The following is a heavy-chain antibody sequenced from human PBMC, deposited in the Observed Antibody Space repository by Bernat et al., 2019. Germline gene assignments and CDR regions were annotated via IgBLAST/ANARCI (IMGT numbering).Heavy chain of an antibody. CDR2: INSDGSST. D-gene: IGHD3-10*01. Sequence: EVQLVQSGGGLVQPGGSLRLSCAASGFTFSSYWMHWVRQAPGKGLVWVSRINSDGSSTSDADSVKGRFTISRDNAKNTLYLQMNSLRAEDTAVYYCARDLEEYYGSGSYRAFDIWGQGTMVTVSS. CDR1: GFTFSSYW. J-gene: IGHJ3*02. CDR3: ARDLEEYYGSGSYRAFDI. V-gene: IGHV3-74*01.